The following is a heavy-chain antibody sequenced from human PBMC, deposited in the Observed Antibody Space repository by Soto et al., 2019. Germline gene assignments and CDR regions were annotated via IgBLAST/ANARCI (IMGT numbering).Heavy chain of an antibody. CDR2: IYYSGST. Sequence: PSETLSLTCTVSGGSISSYYWSWIRQPPGKGLEWIGYIYYSGSTNYNPSLKSRVTITRDMSTSTAYMELSSLRSEDTAVYYCAALSYYDILTGPRGDAFDIWGQGTMVTVSS. V-gene: IGHV4-59*03. D-gene: IGHD3-9*01. CDR1: GGSISSYY. J-gene: IGHJ3*02. CDR3: AALSYYDILTGPRGDAFDI.